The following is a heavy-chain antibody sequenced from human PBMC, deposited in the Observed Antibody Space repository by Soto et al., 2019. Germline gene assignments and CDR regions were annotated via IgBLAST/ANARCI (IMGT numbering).Heavy chain of an antibody. J-gene: IGHJ5*02. CDR1: GYIFTSWR. D-gene: IGHD2-2*01. CDR3: ARASGVLDP. CDR2: INPYNGKT. V-gene: IGHV1-18*01. Sequence: ASVKVSCKASGYIFTSWRITWVRQAPGQGLEYMGWINPYNGKTNYAQKFQGRVTITTDTSTNTAYMELGSLRSDDTALYYCARASGVLDPWGQGTLVTV.